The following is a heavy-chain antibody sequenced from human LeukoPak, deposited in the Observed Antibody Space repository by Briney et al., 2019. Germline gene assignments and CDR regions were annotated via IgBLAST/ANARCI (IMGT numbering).Heavy chain of an antibody. Sequence: SETLSLTCAVYGGSFSGYYWSWLRQPPGKGLEWIGEINHSGSTNYNPSLKSRVTISVDTSKNQFSLKLSSVTAADTAVYYCASANCSSTSCQHYYFDYWGQGTLVTVSS. CDR2: INHSGST. V-gene: IGHV4-34*01. CDR1: GGSFSGYY. J-gene: IGHJ4*02. D-gene: IGHD2-2*01. CDR3: ASANCSSTSCQHYYFDY.